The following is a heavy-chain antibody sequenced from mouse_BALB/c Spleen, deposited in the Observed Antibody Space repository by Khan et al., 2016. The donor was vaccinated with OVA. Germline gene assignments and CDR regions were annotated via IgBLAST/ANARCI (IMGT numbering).Heavy chain of an antibody. CDR3: ARQPYYHYYLMDY. Sequence: VQLQESGPGLVAPSQSLSITCTISGFSLTNYGVHWVRQPPGKGLEWLVVIWSDGSTTYNSALKSRLSISKDNSKSQVFLKMNSLQTDDTAMYYCARQPYYHYYLMDYRGQGTSVTVSS. J-gene: IGHJ4*01. CDR1: GFSLTNYG. V-gene: IGHV2-6-1*01. D-gene: IGHD2-10*01. CDR2: IWSDGST.